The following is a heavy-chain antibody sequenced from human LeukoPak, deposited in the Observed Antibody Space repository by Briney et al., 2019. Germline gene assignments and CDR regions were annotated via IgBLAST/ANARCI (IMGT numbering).Heavy chain of an antibody. D-gene: IGHD6-13*01. J-gene: IGHJ4*02. V-gene: IGHV4-39*07. CDR2: IYYSGST. CDR3: ARGGYSSSWSEFDY. Sequence: PSETLSLTCTVSGGSISSSSYYWGWIRQPPGKGLEWIGSIYYSGSTNYNPSLKSRVTISVDTSKNQFSLKLSSVTAADTAVYYCARGGYSSSWSEFDYWGQGTLVTVSS. CDR1: GGSISSSSYY.